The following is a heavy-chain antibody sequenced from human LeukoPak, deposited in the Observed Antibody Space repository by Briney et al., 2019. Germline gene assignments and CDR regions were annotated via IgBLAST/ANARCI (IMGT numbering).Heavy chain of an antibody. V-gene: IGHV1-18*01. Sequence: GASVKASCKASGYTFTSYGISWVRQAPGQGLEWMGWISAYNGNTNYAQKLQGRVTMTTDTSTSTAYMELRSLRSDDTAVYYCATPYYYDSSGEAFDIWGQGTMVTVSS. J-gene: IGHJ3*02. CDR2: ISAYNGNT. CDR3: ATPYYYDSSGEAFDI. CDR1: GYTFTSYG. D-gene: IGHD3-22*01.